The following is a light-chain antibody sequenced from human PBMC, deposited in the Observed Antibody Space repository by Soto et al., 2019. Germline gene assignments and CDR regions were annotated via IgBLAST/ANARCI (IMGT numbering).Light chain of an antibody. CDR2: GAS. CDR3: QQYGSSPPIT. J-gene: IGKJ5*01. V-gene: IGKV3-20*01. CDR1: QSVSSSY. Sequence: SVWTPSPGRLSVAPGKRANLSCRGIQSVSSSYLAWYQQKPGQAPRLLIYGASSRATGIPDRFSGSGSGTDFTLTISRLESEDFAVYYCQQYGSSPPITFGQGTRLEIK.